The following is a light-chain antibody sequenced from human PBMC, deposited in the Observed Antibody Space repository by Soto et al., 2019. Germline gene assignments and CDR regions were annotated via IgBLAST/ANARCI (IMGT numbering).Light chain of an antibody. CDR2: YDD. J-gene: IGLJ1*01. CDR3: AAWDDSLNGDYV. CDR1: SSNIGNNA. Sequence: QTVLTQPPSVSAAPRQRVTISCSGSSSNIGNNAVNWYQQLPGKAPKLLIYYDDLLPSGVSDRFSGSKSGTSASLAISGLPSEDEADYYCAAWDDSLNGDYVFGTGTKLTVL. V-gene: IGLV1-36*01.